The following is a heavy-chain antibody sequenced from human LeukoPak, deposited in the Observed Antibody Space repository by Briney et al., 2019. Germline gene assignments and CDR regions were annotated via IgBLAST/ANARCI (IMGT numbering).Heavy chain of an antibody. D-gene: IGHD3-3*01. V-gene: IGHV1-69*05. J-gene: IGHJ3*02. CDR3: ARSRYDFWSGYSSGDAFDI. Sequence: ASVKVSCKASGGTFISYAISWVRQAPGQGLEWMGRIIPLFGTANYAQKFQGRVTITTDESTSTAYMELSSLRSEDTAVYYCARSRYDFWSGYSSGDAFDIWGQGTMVTVSS. CDR1: GGTFISYA. CDR2: IIPLFGTA.